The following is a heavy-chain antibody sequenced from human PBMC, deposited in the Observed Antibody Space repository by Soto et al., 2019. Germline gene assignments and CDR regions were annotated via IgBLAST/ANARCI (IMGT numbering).Heavy chain of an antibody. CDR2: IIPITETP. CDR3: ARANKGPGNYGPGSQGSYGP. J-gene: IGHJ5*02. D-gene: IGHD3-10*01. CDR1: GGTFSSHA. Sequence: QVQLVQSGAEVKKPGSSVKVSCKVSGGTFSSHAINWLRQAPGQGFEWMGVIIPITETPNNAEKFQGRVTITADKSTITVDMEMSSLTFDDTAVYFCARANKGPGNYGPGSQGSYGPWGQGTLVTVSS. V-gene: IGHV1-69*06.